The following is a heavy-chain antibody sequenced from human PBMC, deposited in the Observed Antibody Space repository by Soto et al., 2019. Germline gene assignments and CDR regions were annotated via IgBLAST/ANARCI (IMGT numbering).Heavy chain of an antibody. D-gene: IGHD3-22*01. CDR3: TTDSPEYSDSSCYRVPGTPVPVY. CDR1: GLTFSKAW. Sequence: GASLRLSCAASGLTFSKAWMTWVRQAPGKGLEWVGRIKSKSDGGATDYGTPVKGRFTISRDDSENTVYLQMNSLKTEDAAVYYCTTDSPEYSDSSCYRVPGTPVPVYWGQGVLVTVSA. J-gene: IGHJ4*02. V-gene: IGHV3-15*01. CDR2: IKSKSDGGAT.